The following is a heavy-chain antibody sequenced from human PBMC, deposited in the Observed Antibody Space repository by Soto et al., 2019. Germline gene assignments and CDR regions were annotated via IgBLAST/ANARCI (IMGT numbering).Heavy chain of an antibody. Sequence: EVQLVESGGGLVQPGGSLRLSCAASGFTFSSYSRNWVRQAPGKGLEWVSYISSSSSTIYYADSVKGRFTISRDNAKNSLYLQMNSLRAEDAAVYYCARDQGGWYNWFDPWGQGTLVTVSS. CDR1: GFTFSSYS. CDR3: ARDQGGWYNWFDP. J-gene: IGHJ5*02. V-gene: IGHV3-48*01. CDR2: ISSSSSTI. D-gene: IGHD2-15*01.